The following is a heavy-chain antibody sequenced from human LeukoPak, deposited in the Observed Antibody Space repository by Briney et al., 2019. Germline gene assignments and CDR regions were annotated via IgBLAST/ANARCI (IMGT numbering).Heavy chain of an antibody. Sequence: GGSLRLSCAASGFTVSSNYMSWVRQAPGKGLEWVSVIYSGGSTYYADSVKGRFTISRDNSKNTLYLQMNSLRAEDTAVYYCARDLNSGSYYHDAFDIWGQGTMVTVSS. V-gene: IGHV3-66*01. CDR2: IYSGGST. J-gene: IGHJ3*02. CDR3: ARDLNSGSYYHDAFDI. CDR1: GFTVSSNY. D-gene: IGHD1-26*01.